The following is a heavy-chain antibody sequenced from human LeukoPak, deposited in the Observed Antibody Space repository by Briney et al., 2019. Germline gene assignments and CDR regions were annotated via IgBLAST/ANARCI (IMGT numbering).Heavy chain of an antibody. CDR2: IYYSGST. CDR3: PTTTGGITMVRGVHDY. Sequence: PSETLSLTCTVSGGSISSSSYYWGWIRQPPGKGLEWIGSIYYSGSTYYNPSLKSRVTISVDTSKNQFSLKLSSVTAADTAVYYCPTTTGGITMVRGVHDYWGQGTLVTVSS. J-gene: IGHJ4*02. V-gene: IGHV4-39*01. CDR1: GGSISSSSYY. D-gene: IGHD3-10*01.